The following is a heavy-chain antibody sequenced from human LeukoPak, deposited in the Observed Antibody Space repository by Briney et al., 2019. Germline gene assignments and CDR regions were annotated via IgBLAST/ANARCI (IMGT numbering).Heavy chain of an antibody. CDR1: GGSISSYY. CDR2: IYYSGST. CDR3: ARDRLVPLTMSRREGYFDY. V-gene: IGHV4-59*01. Sequence: PSETMSHTCTVSGGSISSYYWSWIRQPPGKGLEWIGYIYYSGSTNYNPSLKSRVTISVDTSKNQFSLKLSSVTAADTAVYYCARDRLVPLTMSRREGYFDYWGQGTLVTVSS. J-gene: IGHJ4*02. D-gene: IGHD3-10*02.